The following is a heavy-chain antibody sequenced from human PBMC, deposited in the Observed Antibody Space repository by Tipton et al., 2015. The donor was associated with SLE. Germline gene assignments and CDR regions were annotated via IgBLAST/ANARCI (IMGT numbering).Heavy chain of an antibody. V-gene: IGHV4-59*01. CDR3: ARVGHGFDDSGYNSHYYYYMDV. Sequence: TLSLTCTVSGDSINGYYWTWIRQPPGKGLEWVGYVYSSGFSDYNPSLRSRVTISLGTSKNQFSLRLSSATAADTAVYYCARVGHGFDDSGYNSHYYYYMDVWGKGTTVTVSS. CDR1: GDSINGYY. J-gene: IGHJ6*03. D-gene: IGHD3-22*01. CDR2: VYSSGFS.